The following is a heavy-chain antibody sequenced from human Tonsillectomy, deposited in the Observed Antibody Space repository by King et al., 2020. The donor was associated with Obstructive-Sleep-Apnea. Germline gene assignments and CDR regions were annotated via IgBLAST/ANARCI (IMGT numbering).Heavy chain of an antibody. CDR3: ARGIAVAGTAGWFDP. J-gene: IGHJ5*02. Sequence: VQLVESGGGLVKPGGSLRLSCAASGFTFSSYSMNWVRQAPGKGLEWFSSISSSSSYIYYADSVKGRFTISRDNAKNSLYLQMNSLRAEDTAVYYCARGIAVAGTAGWFDPWGQGTLVTVSS. D-gene: IGHD6-19*01. V-gene: IGHV3-21*01. CDR1: GFTFSSYS. CDR2: ISSSSSYI.